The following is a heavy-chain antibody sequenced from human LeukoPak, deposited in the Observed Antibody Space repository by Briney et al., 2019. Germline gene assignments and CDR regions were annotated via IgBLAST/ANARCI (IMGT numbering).Heavy chain of an antibody. D-gene: IGHD5/OR15-5a*01. Sequence: PGGSLRLSCAASGFTFDDYAMHWVRQAPGKGLEWVSVISWNSGSIGYADSVKGRFTISRDNAKNSLYLQMNSLRAEDTALYYCAKGIRDSVPDDAFDIWGQGTMVTVSS. CDR1: GFTFDDYA. CDR3: AKGIRDSVPDDAFDI. V-gene: IGHV3-9*01. J-gene: IGHJ3*02. CDR2: ISWNSGSI.